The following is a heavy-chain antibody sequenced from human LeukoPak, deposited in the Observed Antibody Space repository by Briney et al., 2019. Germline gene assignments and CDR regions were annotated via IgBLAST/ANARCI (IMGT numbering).Heavy chain of an antibody. Sequence: SETLSLTCTVSGYSISSGYYWGWIRQPPGKGLEWIGSIYHSGSTYHNPSLKSRVTISVDTSKNQFSLKLSSVTAADTAVYYCARGPTVTTNFDYWGQGTLVTVSS. CDR1: GYSISSGYY. D-gene: IGHD4-17*01. V-gene: IGHV4-38-2*02. CDR2: IYHSGST. J-gene: IGHJ4*02. CDR3: ARGPTVTTNFDY.